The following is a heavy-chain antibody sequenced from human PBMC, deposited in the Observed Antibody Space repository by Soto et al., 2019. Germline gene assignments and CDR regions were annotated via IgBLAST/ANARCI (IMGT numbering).Heavy chain of an antibody. CDR3: ARHLGGGFYFDS. J-gene: IGHJ4*02. D-gene: IGHD3-16*01. CDR1: GYKFTTYL. CDR2: IDPTDSYT. V-gene: IGHV5-10-1*01. Sequence: GGSLKISFEASGYKFTTYLITWVRPMPGKGLEWMGRIDPTDSYTNYSPSIQGHVSISVDKSSSTAYLQWSSLKASDTAIYYCARHLGGGFYFDSWGQGTLVTVSS.